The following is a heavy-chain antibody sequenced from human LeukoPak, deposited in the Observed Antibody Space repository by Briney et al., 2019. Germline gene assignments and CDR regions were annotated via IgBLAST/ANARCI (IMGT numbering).Heavy chain of an antibody. J-gene: IGHJ4*02. V-gene: IGHV3-74*01. CDR2: INSDGSST. D-gene: IGHD5-18*01. CDR3: ARENTAMDYFDY. Sequence: PGGSLRLSCAASGFTFSSYWMHWVRQAPGKGLVWVSRINSDGSSTSYADSVKGRFTISRDNAKNTLYLQMNSLRAEDTAVYYCARENTAMDYFDYWGQGTLVTVSS. CDR1: GFTFSSYW.